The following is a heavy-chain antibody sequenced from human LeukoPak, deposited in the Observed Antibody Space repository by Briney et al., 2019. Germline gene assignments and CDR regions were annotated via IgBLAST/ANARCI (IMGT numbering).Heavy chain of an antibody. J-gene: IGHJ4*02. Sequence: SETLSLTCTVSGGSLSSSSYYWGWIRQPPGKGLEWIGSIYYSGSTYYNPSLKSRVTISVDTSKNQFSLKLSSVTAADTAVYYCARQEFLEWSMDYWGQGTLVTVSS. CDR3: ARQEFLEWSMDY. CDR2: IYYSGST. D-gene: IGHD3-3*01. CDR1: GGSLSSSSYY. V-gene: IGHV4-39*01.